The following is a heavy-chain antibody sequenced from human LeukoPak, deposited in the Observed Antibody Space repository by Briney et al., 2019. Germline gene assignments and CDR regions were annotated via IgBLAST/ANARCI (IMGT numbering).Heavy chain of an antibody. Sequence: PSETLSLTCTVSGGSISSYYWSWIRQPPGKGLEWIGYIYYSGGTNYNPSLKSRVTISVDTSKNQFSLKLSSVTAADTAVYYCARDTGGNSPYYFDYWGQGTLVTVSS. CDR1: GGSISSYY. CDR3: ARDTGGNSPYYFDY. V-gene: IGHV4-59*01. J-gene: IGHJ4*02. CDR2: IYYSGGT. D-gene: IGHD4-23*01.